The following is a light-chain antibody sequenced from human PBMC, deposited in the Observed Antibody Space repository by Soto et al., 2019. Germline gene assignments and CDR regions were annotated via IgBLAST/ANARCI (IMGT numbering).Light chain of an antibody. CDR2: DVD. CDR3: CSNAGSYPFV. Sequence: QSALTQPRSVSGSPGQSVTISCTGTSSDVGGYNYVSWYQHHTGKAPKLMIYDVDKRPSGVPGRFSGSKSGNTASLTISGLQAEDEADYYCCSNAGSYPFVFGTGTKVTAL. J-gene: IGLJ1*01. V-gene: IGLV2-11*01. CDR1: SSDVGGYNY.